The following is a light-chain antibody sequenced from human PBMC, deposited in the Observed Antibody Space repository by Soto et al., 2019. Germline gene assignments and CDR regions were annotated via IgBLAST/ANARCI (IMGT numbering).Light chain of an antibody. J-gene: IGLJ1*01. Sequence: QSALTQPASVSGSPGQSITISCTGTSSDVGGYNYVSWYQQYTGKAPKLKIYDVSIRPSGVSNRFSGSKSGNTASLTISGLQAEDEADYYCSSYTDIGTWVFGTGTKVTVL. CDR1: SSDVGGYNY. V-gene: IGLV2-14*03. CDR2: DVS. CDR3: SSYTDIGTWV.